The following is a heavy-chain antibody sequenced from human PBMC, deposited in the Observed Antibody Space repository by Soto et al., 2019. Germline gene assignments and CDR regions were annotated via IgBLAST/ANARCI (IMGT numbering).Heavy chain of an antibody. J-gene: IGHJ6*02. CDR1: GYTFTTYG. D-gene: IGHD3-16*01. CDR3: AREGEMLYYYYGLDV. CDR2: ISGYDGHT. Sequence: WASVKVSCKASGYTFTTYGITWVRQAPGQGLEWMGWISGYDGHTKYAQKFQGRIIMTTDTSTSTVYMDLRSLRVDDTAVYYCAREGEMLYYYYGLDVWG. V-gene: IGHV1-18*01.